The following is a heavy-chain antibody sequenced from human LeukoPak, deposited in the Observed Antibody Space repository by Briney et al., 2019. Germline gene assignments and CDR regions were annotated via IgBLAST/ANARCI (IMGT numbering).Heavy chain of an antibody. J-gene: IGHJ6*02. V-gene: IGHV3-7*05. CDR1: GFTFSSYW. Sequence: GGSLRLSCAASGFTFSSYWMSWVCQAPGKGLEWVANIKQDGSEEVYVDSVKGRFTISRDNAKNSLFLQMNTLRAEDTAVYYCARDPYSSTWSYGMDVWGQGTTVTVSS. CDR2: IKQDGSEE. D-gene: IGHD6-6*01. CDR3: ARDPYSSTWSYGMDV.